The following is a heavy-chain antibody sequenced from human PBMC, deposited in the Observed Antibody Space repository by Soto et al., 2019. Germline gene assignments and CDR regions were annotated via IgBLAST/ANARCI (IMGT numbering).Heavy chain of an antibody. D-gene: IGHD1-26*01. Sequence: EVQLLESGGGLVQPGGSLRLSCAASGFTFSSYAMSWVRQAPGKGLEWVSAISGSGGSTYYAYSVKGRFTITRDNSKNTVYLQRNIRRAEDTAVYYCAKGERSPQYYFDYWGQGTLVTVSS. CDR2: ISGSGGST. V-gene: IGHV3-23*01. CDR1: GFTFSSYA. CDR3: AKGERSPQYYFDY. J-gene: IGHJ4*02.